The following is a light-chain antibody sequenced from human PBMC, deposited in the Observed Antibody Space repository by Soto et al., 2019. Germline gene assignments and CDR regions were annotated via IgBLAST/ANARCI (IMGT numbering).Light chain of an antibody. J-gene: IGLJ1*01. Sequence: QSVMTQPASVSGSPGQPITISCTGTSNDVGGYNYVSWYQQHPGKAPKLMIYDVSNRPSGVSNRFSGSKSGNTASLTISGLQAEDEADYYCSSYTSSSTLCVFGTGTKVTVL. V-gene: IGLV2-14*01. CDR2: DVS. CDR3: SSYTSSSTLCV. CDR1: SNDVGGYNY.